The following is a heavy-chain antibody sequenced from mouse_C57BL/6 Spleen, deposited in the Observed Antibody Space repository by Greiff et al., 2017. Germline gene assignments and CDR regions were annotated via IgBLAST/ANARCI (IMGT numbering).Heavy chain of an antibody. D-gene: IGHD1-1*01. CDR3: ARRGVIYYGSSYGYFDV. CDR1: GFTFSSYG. J-gene: IGHJ1*03. Sequence: DVHLVESGGDLVKPGGSLKLSCAASGFTFSSYGMSWVRQTPDKRLEWVATISSGGSYTYYPDSVKGRFTISRDNAKNTLYLQMSSLKSEDTAMYYCARRGVIYYGSSYGYFDVWGTGTTVTVSS. CDR2: ISSGGSYT. V-gene: IGHV5-6*01.